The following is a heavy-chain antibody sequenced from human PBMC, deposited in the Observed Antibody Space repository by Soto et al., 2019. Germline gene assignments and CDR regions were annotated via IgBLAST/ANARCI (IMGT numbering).Heavy chain of an antibody. CDR3: ASHPRRYSYTEHWSVS. D-gene: IGHD1-20*01. CDR2: IYPSDSYT. V-gene: IGHV5-10-1*01. J-gene: IGHJ5*01. Sequence: GESLKISCEVSGYKFTTYWISWVRQMPGKGLEWMGRIYPSDSYTMYRPSFQGHVTISADRSNGTAYLQWSSLRASDTAMYYCASHPRRYSYTEHWSVSWGQGTPVTVSS. CDR1: GYKFTTYW.